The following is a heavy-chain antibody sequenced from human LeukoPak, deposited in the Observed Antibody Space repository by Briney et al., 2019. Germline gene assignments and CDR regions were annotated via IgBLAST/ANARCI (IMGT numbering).Heavy chain of an antibody. CDR1: GGSISSGSYY. V-gene: IGHV4-61*02. Sequence: PSQTLSLTCTVSGGSISSGSYYWSWIRQPAGKGLEWIGRIYTSGSTNYNPSLKSRVTISVDTSKNQFSLKLNSVTAADTAVYYCATEVSSKHYYDSSYYFDYWGQGTLVTVSS. D-gene: IGHD3-22*01. J-gene: IGHJ4*02. CDR3: ATEVSSKHYYDSSYYFDY. CDR2: IYTSGST.